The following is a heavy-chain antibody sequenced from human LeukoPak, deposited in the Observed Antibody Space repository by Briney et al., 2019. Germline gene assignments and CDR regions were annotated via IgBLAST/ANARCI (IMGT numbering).Heavy chain of an antibody. Sequence: PGGSLRLSCAASGFTFSSYGMHWVRQAPGKGLEWVAVIWYDGSNKYYADSVKGRFTISRDNSKNTLYLQMNSLRAEDTAVYYCARGGLWFGKRGAFDIWGQGTMVTVSS. CDR3: ARGGLWFGKRGAFDI. V-gene: IGHV3-33*01. CDR2: IWYDGSNK. CDR1: GFTFSSYG. J-gene: IGHJ3*02. D-gene: IGHD3-10*01.